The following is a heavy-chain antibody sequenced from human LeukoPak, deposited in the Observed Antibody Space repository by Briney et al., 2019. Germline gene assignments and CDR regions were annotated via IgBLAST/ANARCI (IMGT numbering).Heavy chain of an antibody. D-gene: IGHD2-15*01. V-gene: IGHV4-59*08. CDR1: GGSISSYY. CDR3: ARQAYCSSSSCYPFDY. CDR2: IYYSGST. J-gene: IGHJ4*02. Sequence: SETLSLTCTVSGGSISSYYWSWIRQPPGKGLEWIGYIYYSGSTIYNPSLKSRVTISVDTSKNQFSLKLSSVTAADTAVYYCARQAYCSSSSCYPFDYWGQGTLVTVSS.